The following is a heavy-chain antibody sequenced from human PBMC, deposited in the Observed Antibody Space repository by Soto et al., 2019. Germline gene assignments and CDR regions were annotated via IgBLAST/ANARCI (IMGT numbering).Heavy chain of an antibody. CDR3: ARGGDIVVVTAEGEIDY. CDR1: GFTFSSYG. J-gene: IGHJ4*02. CDR2: IWYDGSNK. V-gene: IGHV3-33*01. D-gene: IGHD2-21*02. Sequence: QVQLVESGGGVVQPGRSLRLSCAASGFTFSSYGMHWVRQAPGKGLEWVAVIWYDGSNKYYANSVKGRFTISRDNPKNTLYLQMNSLRAEDTAVYYCARGGDIVVVTAEGEIDYWGQGTLVTVS.